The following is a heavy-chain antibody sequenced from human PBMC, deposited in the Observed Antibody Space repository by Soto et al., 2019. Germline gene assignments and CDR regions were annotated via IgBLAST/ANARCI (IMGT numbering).Heavy chain of an antibody. CDR2: VSGYNRNT. D-gene: IGHD1-26*01. J-gene: IGHJ4*02. Sequence: QVQLVQSGVEVKMPGASVKLACKASGYTFTNYGLTWVRQGPGQGLEWTGWVSGYNRNTNYAQKFEDRVIMTTDTSTSTAFMELRSQRPDDTGIYFCARARQWEPLIYWGQGTLLTVSP. V-gene: IGHV1-18*01. CDR3: ARARQWEPLIY. CDR1: GYTFTNYG.